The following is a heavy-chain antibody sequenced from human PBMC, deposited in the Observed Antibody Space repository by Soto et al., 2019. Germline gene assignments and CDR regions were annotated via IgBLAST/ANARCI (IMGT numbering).Heavy chain of an antibody. CDR3: ARRRYCGADCYSQYYYGMDV. CDR2: VIPILGVT. J-gene: IGHJ6*02. Sequence: QVQLVQSGAEMKKPGSSVKVSCRSGGDTFSSYTVSWVRQASGQGLEWMGRVIPILGVTNYARKFQGRVSITAEKSTSTAYMELRCLRSEDSGVYYCARRRYCGADCYSQYYYGMDVWGQGTTVTVSS. D-gene: IGHD2-21*02. V-gene: IGHV1-69*02. CDR1: GDTFSSYT.